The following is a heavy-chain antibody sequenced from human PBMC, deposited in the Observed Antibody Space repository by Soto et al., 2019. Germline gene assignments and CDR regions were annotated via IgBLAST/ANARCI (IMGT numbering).Heavy chain of an antibody. CDR2: ISSSSSYI. D-gene: IGHD2-15*01. V-gene: IGHV3-21*01. CDR3: ARESGYCSGGSCYYYGMVV. CDR1: GFTFSSYS. J-gene: IGHJ6*02. Sequence: EVQLVESGGGLVKPGGSLRLSCAASGFTFSSYSMNWVRQAPGKGLEWVSSISSSSSYIYYADSVKGRFTISRDNAKNSLYLQMNSLRAEDTAVYYCARESGYCSGGSCYYYGMVVWGQGTTVTVSS.